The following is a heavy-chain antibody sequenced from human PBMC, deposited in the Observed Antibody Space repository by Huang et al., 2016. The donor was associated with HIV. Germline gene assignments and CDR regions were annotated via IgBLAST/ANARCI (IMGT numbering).Heavy chain of an antibody. CDR3: ATVDYYDTSGPQRGYFDN. CDR1: GGSFRNFA. V-gene: IGHV1-69*01. J-gene: IGHJ4*02. CDR2: TIPTIGTA. Sequence: QVQLVQSGAEVKKPGSSVKVSCKASGGSFRNFAIGWVRQAPGQGLEWMVATIPTIGTANDAQKFQGRVTIIADESTSTAYMELSSLRSEDTAVYYCATVDYYDTSGPQRGYFDNWGQGTLVTVSS. D-gene: IGHD3-22*01.